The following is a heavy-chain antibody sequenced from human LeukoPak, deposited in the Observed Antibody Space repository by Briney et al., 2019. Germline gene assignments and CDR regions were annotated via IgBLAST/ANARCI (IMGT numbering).Heavy chain of an antibody. V-gene: IGHV3-23*01. Sequence: GGSLRLSCAASGFTFSSYGMSWVRQAPGKGLEWVSAISGSGGSTYYADSVKGQFTISRDNSKNTLYLQMNSLRAEDTAVYYCARDKVHAFDIWGQGTMVTVSS. J-gene: IGHJ3*02. CDR1: GFTFSSYG. CDR3: ARDKVHAFDI. CDR2: ISGSGGST.